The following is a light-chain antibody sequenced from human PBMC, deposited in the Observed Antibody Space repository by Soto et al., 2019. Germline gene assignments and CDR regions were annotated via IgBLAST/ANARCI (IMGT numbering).Light chain of an antibody. V-gene: IGLV1-47*02. Sequence: QSVLTQPPSASGTPGQGVTISCSGSSSNIGSNYVYWYQQLPGTAPKLLIYNNNQRPSGVPDRFSASKSGTSASLAIRGLRSDDEADYYCSSWDGSQSGYVFGAGTKLTVL. CDR3: SSWDGSQSGYV. CDR1: SSNIGSNY. J-gene: IGLJ1*01. CDR2: NNN.